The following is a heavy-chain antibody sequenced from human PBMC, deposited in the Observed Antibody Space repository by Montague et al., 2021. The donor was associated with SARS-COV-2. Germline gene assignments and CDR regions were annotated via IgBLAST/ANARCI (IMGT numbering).Heavy chain of an antibody. CDR3: ARDLPLIIMVRGVTFGYYGMDV. J-gene: IGHJ6*02. V-gene: IGHV3-48*03. D-gene: IGHD3-10*01. CDR2: ISSSGSTI. Sequence: SLRLSCAASGFTFSSYEMNWVRQAPGKGLEWVSYISSSGSTIYYADSVKGRFTISRDNAKNSLYLQMNSLGAEDTAVYYCARDLPLIIMVRGVTFGYYGMDVWGQGTTVTVSS. CDR1: GFTFSSYE.